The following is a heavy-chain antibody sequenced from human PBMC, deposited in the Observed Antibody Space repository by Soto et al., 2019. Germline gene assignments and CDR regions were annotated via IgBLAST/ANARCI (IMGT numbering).Heavy chain of an antibody. CDR3: ARDNAAVGIYGMDV. CDR1: ESIVSSNY. Sequence: EVQLVESGGGLVQPGGSLRLSCAASESIVSSNYMSWVRQAPGKGLEWVSVIYNGVSTYYADSVKGRFTIPRDNPKNMLYLQMNSLRAEDTAVDYCARDNAAVGIYGMDVWGQGTTVTVSS. V-gene: IGHV3-66*01. CDR2: IYNGVST. D-gene: IGHD6-13*01. J-gene: IGHJ6*02.